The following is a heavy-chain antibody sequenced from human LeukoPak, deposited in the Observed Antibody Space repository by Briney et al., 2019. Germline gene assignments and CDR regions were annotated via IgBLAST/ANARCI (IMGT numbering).Heavy chain of an antibody. J-gene: IGHJ4*02. D-gene: IGHD3-22*01. CDR3: ARGRLTYYYDSSGYPFDY. V-gene: IGHV3-7*01. Sequence: GGSLRLSCAASGFTFSTYWMTWVRQAPGKGLEWVANIKQDGSEKYYVDSVKGRFTISRDNAKNSLYLQMNSLRAEDTAVYYCARGRLTYYYDSSGYPFDYWGQGTLVTVSS. CDR1: GFTFSTYW. CDR2: IKQDGSEK.